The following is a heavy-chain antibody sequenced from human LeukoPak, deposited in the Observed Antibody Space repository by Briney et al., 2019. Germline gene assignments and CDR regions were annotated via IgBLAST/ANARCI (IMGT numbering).Heavy chain of an antibody. J-gene: IGHJ4*02. Sequence: PGRSLRLSCTASGFTFSSYAMHWVRQAPGKGLGWVAVISYDGSNKYYADSVKGRFTISRDNSKNTLYLQMNSLRAEDTAVYYCARAGRGYSGNDYWGQGTLVTVSS. CDR1: GFTFSSYA. CDR3: ARAGRGYSGNDY. D-gene: IGHD3-22*01. CDR2: ISYDGSNK. V-gene: IGHV3-30*04.